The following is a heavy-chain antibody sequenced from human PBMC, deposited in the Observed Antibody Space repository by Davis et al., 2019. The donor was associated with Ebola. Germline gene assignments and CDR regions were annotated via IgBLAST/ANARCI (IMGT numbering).Heavy chain of an antibody. Sequence: MPSETLSLTCTVSGGSISSYYWSWIRQPPGKGLEWIGYIYYSGSTNYNPSLKSGVTISVDTSKNQFSLKLSSVTAADTAVYYCARDPTLEWLFGDWYFDLWGRGTLVTVSS. CDR3: ARDPTLEWLFGDWYFDL. V-gene: IGHV4-59*12. J-gene: IGHJ2*01. D-gene: IGHD3-3*01. CDR2: IYYSGST. CDR1: GGSISSYY.